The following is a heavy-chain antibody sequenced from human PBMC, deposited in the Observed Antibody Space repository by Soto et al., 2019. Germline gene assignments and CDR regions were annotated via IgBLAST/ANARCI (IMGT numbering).Heavy chain of an antibody. CDR3: ARGRGVVIPAGTPDAFDV. V-gene: IGHV1-18*01. J-gene: IGHJ3*01. Sequence: QAQLVQSGGEVKRPGASVKVSCKASGYTFNKYGFNWVRQAPGQGLEWMGRISAFNDYTNLAQKFQGRITLTTDASTNTAYMELQILGSDDTAMYYCARGRGVVIPAGTPDAFDVWGQGTMVTVSS. D-gene: IGHD6-13*01. CDR1: GYTFNKYG. CDR2: ISAFNDYT.